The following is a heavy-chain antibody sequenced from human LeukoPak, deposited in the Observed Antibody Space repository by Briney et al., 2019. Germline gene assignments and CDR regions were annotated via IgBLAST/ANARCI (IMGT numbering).Heavy chain of an antibody. V-gene: IGHV3-21*01. CDR3: ARDHEEGNYGMDV. CDR1: GFTFSSYG. J-gene: IGHJ6*02. Sequence: GSLRLSCAASGFTFSSYGMNWVRQAPGKGLEWVSSISLSSTYIFYADSVMGRFTVSRDNAKNSLYLQMNSLRAEDTAVYYCARDHEEGNYGMDVWGQGTTVTVS. CDR2: ISLSSTYI.